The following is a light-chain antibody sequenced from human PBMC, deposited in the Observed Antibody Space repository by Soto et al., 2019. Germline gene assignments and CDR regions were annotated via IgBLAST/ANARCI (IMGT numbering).Light chain of an antibody. J-gene: IGKJ4*01. V-gene: IGKV3-15*01. CDR2: GAS. CDR1: QSVSTK. Sequence: EIVMTQSPATLSVSVGDRASLSCRASQSVSTKLAWYQQKPAQAPRLLIYGASTRATGIPGRFSGSGSGTEFTLTISSLQPEDFAVYYCQQYNNYLTFGGGTKVDIK. CDR3: QQYNNYLT.